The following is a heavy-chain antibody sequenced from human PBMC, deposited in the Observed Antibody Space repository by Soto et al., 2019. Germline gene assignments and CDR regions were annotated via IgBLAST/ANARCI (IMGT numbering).Heavy chain of an antibody. CDR1: GFTFDDYA. CDR2: ISWNSGSI. D-gene: IGHD6-19*01. J-gene: IGHJ1*01. CDR3: AKVVAVAGTTGEYFQH. V-gene: IGHV3-9*01. Sequence: GGSLRLSCAASGFTFDDYAMHWVRQAPGKGLEWVSGISWNSGSIGYADSVKGRFTISRDNAKNSLHLQMNSLRAEDTALYYCAKVVAVAGTTGEYFQHWGQGTLVTVSS.